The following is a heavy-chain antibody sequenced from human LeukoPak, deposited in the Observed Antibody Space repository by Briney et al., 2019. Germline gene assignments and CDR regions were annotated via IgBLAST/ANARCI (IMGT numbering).Heavy chain of an antibody. CDR2: IIPIFGTA. CDR1: GGTFSSYA. J-gene: IGHJ4*02. Sequence: ASVKVSCKASGGTFSSYAISWVRQAPGQGLEWMGGIIPIFGTANYAQKFQGRVTITADESTSTAYMELSSLRSEDTAVYYCARDETYGSGSKGYYWGQGTLVTVSS. D-gene: IGHD3-10*01. CDR3: ARDETYGSGSKGYY. V-gene: IGHV1-69*13.